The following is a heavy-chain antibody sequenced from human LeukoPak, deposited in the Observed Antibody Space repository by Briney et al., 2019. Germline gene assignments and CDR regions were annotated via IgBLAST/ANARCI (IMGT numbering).Heavy chain of an antibody. D-gene: IGHD5-24*01. Sequence: SETLSLTCTVSGGSISSYYWSWLRQPPGKGLEWIGYIYYSGSTNYNPSLKSRVTISVDTSKNQFSLKLSPVTAADTAVYYCARLRDGYNSADEWGQGTLVTVSS. CDR3: ARLRDGYNSADE. CDR1: GGSISSYY. V-gene: IGHV4-59*08. J-gene: IGHJ4*02. CDR2: IYYSGST.